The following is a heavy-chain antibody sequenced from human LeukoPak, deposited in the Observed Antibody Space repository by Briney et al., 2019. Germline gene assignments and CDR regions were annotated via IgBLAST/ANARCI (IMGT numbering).Heavy chain of an antibody. Sequence: GGSLRLSCAASGFTFSSYAMSWVRQAPGKGLEWVSVISGSGGSTYYADSVKGRFTISRDNAKNSLYLQMNSLRAEDTAVYYCARVHYYDSSGYSHWGQGTLVTVSS. V-gene: IGHV3-23*01. D-gene: IGHD3-22*01. CDR2: ISGSGGST. CDR3: ARVHYYDSSGYSH. J-gene: IGHJ4*02. CDR1: GFTFSSYA.